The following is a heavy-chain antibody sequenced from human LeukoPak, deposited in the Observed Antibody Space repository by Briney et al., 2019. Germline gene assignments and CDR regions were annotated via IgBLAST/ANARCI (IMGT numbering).Heavy chain of an antibody. CDR1: GVSFDDYY. J-gene: IGHJ4*02. D-gene: IGHD4-17*01. V-gene: IGHV4-34*01. CDR3: TRMTTGHDY. Sequence: SETLSLTCAVSGVSFDDYYWSWVRQTQGKGLEWIGEINHSGYTNDSPSLKSRVTLSIDTSRKQFSLNLRSVTVADAGIYYCTRMTTGHDYWGQGTLVTVSS. CDR2: INHSGYT.